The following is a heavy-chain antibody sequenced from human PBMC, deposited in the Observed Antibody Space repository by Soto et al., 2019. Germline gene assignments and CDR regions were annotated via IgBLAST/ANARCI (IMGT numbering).Heavy chain of an antibody. CDR3: AKPPTLFWSGPKGWFDP. Sequence: PGGSLSLSCAASGFTFSSYAMSWVRQAPGKGLEWVSAISGSGGSTYYADSVKGRFTISRDNSKNTLYLQMNSLRAEDTAVYYCAKPPTLFWSGPKGWFDPWGQGTLVTVSS. J-gene: IGHJ5*02. D-gene: IGHD3-3*01. V-gene: IGHV3-23*01. CDR1: GFTFSSYA. CDR2: ISGSGGST.